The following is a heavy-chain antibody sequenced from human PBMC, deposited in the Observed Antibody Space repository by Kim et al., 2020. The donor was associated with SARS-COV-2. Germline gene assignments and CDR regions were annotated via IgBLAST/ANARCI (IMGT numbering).Heavy chain of an antibody. CDR3: ARDLFRLRQLAVGWFDP. CDR2: INAGNGNT. D-gene: IGHD6-6*01. Sequence: ASVKVSCKASGYTFTSYAMHWVRQAPGQRLEWMGWINAGNGNTKYSQKFQGRVTITRDTSASTAYMELSSLRSEDTAVYYCARDLFRLRQLAVGWFDPWGQGTLVTVSS. CDR1: GYTFTSYA. J-gene: IGHJ5*02. V-gene: IGHV1-3*01.